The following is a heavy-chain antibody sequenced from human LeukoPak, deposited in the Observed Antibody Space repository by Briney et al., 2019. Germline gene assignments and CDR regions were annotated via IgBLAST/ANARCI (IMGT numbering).Heavy chain of an antibody. V-gene: IGHV1-2*02. D-gene: IGHD3-22*01. J-gene: IGHJ4*02. Sequence: ASVKVSCKASGYTFTGYYMHWVRQAPGQGLEWMGWINPNSGGTSYAQKFQGRVTMTRDTSISTAYMELSRLRSDDTAVYYCARVLSRYYYDSSGPVGLDYWGQGTLVTVSS. CDR2: INPNSGGT. CDR3: ARVLSRYYYDSSGPVGLDY. CDR1: GYTFTGYY.